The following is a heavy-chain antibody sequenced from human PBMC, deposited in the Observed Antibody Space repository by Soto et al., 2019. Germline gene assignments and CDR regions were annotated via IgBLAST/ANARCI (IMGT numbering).Heavy chain of an antibody. J-gene: IGHJ3*02. CDR2: IYYSGST. CDR1: GGSISSYY. D-gene: IGHD3-10*01. CDR3: ARPKGGWFCEPSFLSGDAFDI. Sequence: SETLSLTCTVSGGSISSYYWSWIRQPPGKGLEWIGYIYYSGSTNYNPSLKSRVTISVDTSKNQFSLKLSSVTAADTAVYYCARPKGGWFCEPSFLSGDAFDIWGPGTMVTVSS. V-gene: IGHV4-59*01.